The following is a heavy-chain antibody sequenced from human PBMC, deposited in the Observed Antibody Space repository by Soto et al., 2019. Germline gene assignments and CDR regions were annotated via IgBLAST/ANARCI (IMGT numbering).Heavy chain of an antibody. D-gene: IGHD3-3*01. J-gene: IGHJ4*02. CDR2: ISTSSAYI. V-gene: IGHV3-21*01. Sequence: PGGSLRLSCAASGLTFSSYSMNWVRQAPGKGLQWVSSISTSSAYISYADSVKGRFTISRDNARNSLYLQMHSLRAEDTAVYFCARGGLGVSGIDFDYWGQGTLVTVSS. CDR1: GLTFSSYS. CDR3: ARGGLGVSGIDFDY.